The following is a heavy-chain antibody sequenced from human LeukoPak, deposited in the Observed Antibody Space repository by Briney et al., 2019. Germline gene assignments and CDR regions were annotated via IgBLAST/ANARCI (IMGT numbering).Heavy chain of an antibody. CDR2: IKHGGSN. CDR1: GGSFSGYY. Sequence: PSETLSLTCAVYGGSFSGYYWGWIRQPPGKGLEWVGEIKHGGSNKYNPSLKSRGTISVYTSKTQFSLKLSSVTAADTAVYHCARGPERELFQPFDYWGEGTLVTVSS. CDR3: ARGPERELFQPFDY. D-gene: IGHD3-10*01. V-gene: IGHV4-34*01. J-gene: IGHJ4*02.